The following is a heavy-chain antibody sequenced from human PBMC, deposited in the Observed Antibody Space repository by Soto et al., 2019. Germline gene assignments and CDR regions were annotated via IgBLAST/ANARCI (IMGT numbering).Heavy chain of an antibody. CDR2: ISSSSSTI. CDR3: ARESHGVAGTAALYYFDY. V-gene: IGHV3-48*02. CDR1: GFTFSSYS. J-gene: IGHJ4*02. D-gene: IGHD6-19*01. Sequence: EVQLVESGGGLVQPGGSLRLSCAASGFTFSSYSMNWVRQAPGKGLEWVSYISSSSSTIYYADSVKGRFTISRDNAKNSLYLQMNSLRDEDTAVYYCARESHGVAGTAALYYFDYWGQGTLVTVSS.